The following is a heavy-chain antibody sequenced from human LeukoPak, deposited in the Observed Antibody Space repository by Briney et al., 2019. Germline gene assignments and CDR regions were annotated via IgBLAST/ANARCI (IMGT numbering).Heavy chain of an antibody. CDR3: ARGRGKGRGISMVRGVRAPSYNWFDP. D-gene: IGHD3-10*01. CDR2: INHSGST. CDR1: GGSFSGYY. J-gene: IGHJ5*02. Sequence: SETLSLTCAVYGGSFSGYYWSWIRQPPGKGLEWIGEINHSGSTNYNPSLKSRVTISVDTSKNQFSLRLSSVTAADTAVYYCARGRGKGRGISMVRGVRAPSYNWFDPWGHGTLVTVSS. V-gene: IGHV4-34*01.